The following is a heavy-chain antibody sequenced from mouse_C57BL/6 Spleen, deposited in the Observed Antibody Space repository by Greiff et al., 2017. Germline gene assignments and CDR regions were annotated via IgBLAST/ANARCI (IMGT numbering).Heavy chain of an antibody. J-gene: IGHJ4*01. Sequence: EVKLMESGGGLVQPGGSLSLSCAASGFTFTDYYMSWVRQPPGKALEWLGFIRNKANGYTTEYSASVKGRFTISRDNSQSILYLQMNALRSEDSATYYCARSSSLLKYAMDYWGQGTSVTVSS. CDR3: ARSSSLLKYAMDY. CDR1: GFTFTDYY. V-gene: IGHV7-3*01. D-gene: IGHD2-1*01. CDR2: IRNKANGYTT.